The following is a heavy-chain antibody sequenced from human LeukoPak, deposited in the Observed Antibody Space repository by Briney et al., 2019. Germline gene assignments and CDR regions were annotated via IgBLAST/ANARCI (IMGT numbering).Heavy chain of an antibody. CDR2: ICYSGST. V-gene: IGHV4-59*05. D-gene: IGHD6-19*01. CDR1: GFTFSSYE. Sequence: LRLSCAASGFTFSSYEMNWVRQAPGKGLEWIGTICYSGSTYYTPSLKSRVTISVDTSKNQFSLKLSSVTAADTAVYYCAGGIAVAGTTVWGQGTLVTVSS. J-gene: IGHJ4*02. CDR3: AGGIAVAGTTV.